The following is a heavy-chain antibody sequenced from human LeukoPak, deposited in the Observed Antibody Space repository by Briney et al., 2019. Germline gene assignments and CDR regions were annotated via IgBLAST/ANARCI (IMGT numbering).Heavy chain of an antibody. CDR1: GYTFTGYY. D-gene: IGHD3-16*02. CDR3: ARVNDYVWGSYRPYFDY. V-gene: IGHV1-2*02. Sequence: ASVKVSCKASGYTFTGYYMHWVRQAPGQGREWMGWINPNSGGTNYAQKFQGRVTMTRDTSISTAYMELSRLRSDDTAVYYCARVNDYVWGSYRPYFDYWGQGTLVTVSS. CDR2: INPNSGGT. J-gene: IGHJ4*02.